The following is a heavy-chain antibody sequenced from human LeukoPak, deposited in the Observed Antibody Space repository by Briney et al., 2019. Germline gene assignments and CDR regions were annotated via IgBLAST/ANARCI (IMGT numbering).Heavy chain of an antibody. J-gene: IGHJ5*02. D-gene: IGHD6-13*01. CDR3: ARASIAAAGDWFDP. Sequence: PGGSLRLSCAASGFTFSSYSMNWVRQAPGKGLESVSSISSSSSYIYYADSVKGRFTISRDNAKNSLYLQMNSLRAEDTAVYYCARASIAAAGDWFDPWGQGTLVTVSS. CDR1: GFTFSSYS. V-gene: IGHV3-21*01. CDR2: ISSSSSYI.